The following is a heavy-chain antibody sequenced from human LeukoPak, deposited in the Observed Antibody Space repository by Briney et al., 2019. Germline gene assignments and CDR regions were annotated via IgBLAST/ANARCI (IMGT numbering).Heavy chain of an antibody. CDR2: ISYDGSNK. D-gene: IGHD2-21*02. Sequence: GRSLRLSCAASGFTFSSYAMHWVRQAPGKGLEWVAVISYDGSNKYYADSVKGRLTISRDNSKNTLYLQMNSLRAEDTAVYYCARDTLTATAYYFDYWGQGTLVTVSS. V-gene: IGHV3-30-3*01. J-gene: IGHJ4*02. CDR1: GFTFSSYA. CDR3: ARDTLTATAYYFDY.